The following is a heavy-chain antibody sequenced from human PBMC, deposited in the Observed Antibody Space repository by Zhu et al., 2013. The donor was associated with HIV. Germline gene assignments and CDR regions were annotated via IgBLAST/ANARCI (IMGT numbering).Heavy chain of an antibody. Sequence: AEVKKPGASVKVSCKASGYTFTDYYIHWVRQAPGQGLEWMGWISPNSGGTKFAQKFQGRVTMTRDTSISSAYMELSRLRSDDTAVYYCARGTLRDSLGLPVVPAAIHGDFYYDMDVWGQGTTVTVSS. CDR1: GYTFTDYY. J-gene: IGHJ6*02. CDR2: ISPNSGGT. CDR3: ARGTLRDSLGLPVVPAAIHGDFYYDMDV. D-gene: IGHD2-2*02. V-gene: IGHV1-2*02.